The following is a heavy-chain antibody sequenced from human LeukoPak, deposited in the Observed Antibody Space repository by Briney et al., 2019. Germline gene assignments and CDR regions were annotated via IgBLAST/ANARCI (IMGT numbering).Heavy chain of an antibody. D-gene: IGHD4-17*01. CDR1: GGSFSGYY. CDR2: INHSGST. Sequence: KPSETLSLTCAVYGGSFSGYYWSWIRQPPGKGLEWIGEINHSGSTNYNPSLKSRVTISVDTSKNQFSLKLSSVTAADTAVYYCARVMTTVTTYYYYYMDVWGKGTTVTISS. J-gene: IGHJ6*03. CDR3: ARVMTTVTTYYYYYMDV. V-gene: IGHV4-34*01.